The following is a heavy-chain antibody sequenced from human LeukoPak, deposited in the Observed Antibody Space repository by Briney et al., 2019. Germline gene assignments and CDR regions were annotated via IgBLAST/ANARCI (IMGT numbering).Heavy chain of an antibody. CDR3: ARVHYYDSTLDTEGFDY. D-gene: IGHD3-22*01. Sequence: PSETLSLTCTVSGGSISSSSYYWGWIRQPPGKGLEWIGSIYYSGSTYYNPSPKSRVTISVDTSKNQFSLKLSSVTAADTAVYYCARVHYYDSTLDTEGFDYWGQGTLVTVSS. J-gene: IGHJ4*02. CDR2: IYYSGST. V-gene: IGHV4-39*07. CDR1: GGSISSSSYY.